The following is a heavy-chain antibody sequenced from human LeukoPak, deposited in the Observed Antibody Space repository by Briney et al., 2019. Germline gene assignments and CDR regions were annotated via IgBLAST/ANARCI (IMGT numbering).Heavy chain of an antibody. CDR1: GFTFSSYS. D-gene: IGHD3-10*01. CDR2: ISSSSSYI. J-gene: IGHJ4*02. CDR3: ARDSITMVRGHFDY. V-gene: IGHV3-21*01. Sequence: GGSLRLSCAASGFTFSSYSMNWVRQAPGKGLEWVSSISSSSSYIYYADSVKGRFTISRDNAKNSLYLQVNSLRAEDTAVYYCARDSITMVRGHFDYWGQGTLVTVSS.